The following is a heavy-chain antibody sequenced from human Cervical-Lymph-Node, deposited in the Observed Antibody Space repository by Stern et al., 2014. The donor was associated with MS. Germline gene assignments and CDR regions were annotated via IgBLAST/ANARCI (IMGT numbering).Heavy chain of an antibody. CDR3: ARDYSALDS. J-gene: IGHJ4*02. CDR2: IIPILATA. D-gene: IGHD2-15*01. V-gene: IGHV1-69*06. Sequence: VQLVESGAEMKKPGSSLKVSCKASGGTFGHYGITWVRQAPGQGLEWMGGIIPILATANYAQQFQGRVTMTADKSTSTAYMELSSLTSEDTAIYYCARDYSALDSWGQGTLVTVSS. CDR1: GGTFGHYG.